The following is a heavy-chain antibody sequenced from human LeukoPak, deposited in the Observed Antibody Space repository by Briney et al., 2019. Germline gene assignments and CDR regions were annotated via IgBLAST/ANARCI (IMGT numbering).Heavy chain of an antibody. CDR2: INHSGST. J-gene: IGHJ4*02. Sequence: SETLSLTCAVYGGSFSGYYWSWIRQPPGKVLEWIGEINHSGSTNYNPSLKSRVTISVATSKNQFSLKLSSVTAADTAVYYCARALFFYDSSGYYGYWGQGTLVTVSS. CDR3: ARALFFYDSSGYYGY. D-gene: IGHD3-22*01. V-gene: IGHV4-34*01. CDR1: GGSFSGYY.